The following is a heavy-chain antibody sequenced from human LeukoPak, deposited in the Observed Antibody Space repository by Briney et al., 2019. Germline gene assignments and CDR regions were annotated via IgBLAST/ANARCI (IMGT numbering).Heavy chain of an antibody. V-gene: IGHV1-8*03. D-gene: IGHD2-2*01. CDR1: GYTFSSYD. J-gene: IGHJ4*02. Sequence: ASVKVSCKASGYTFSSYDINWVRQAAGQGLEWMGWMNPKTGNTGFSQKFQGRVTITRDTSISTAYMELSRLTSEDTGVYYCTRGLPRDGLVVIAAADEYWGQGSLVTVSS. CDR2: MNPKTGNT. CDR3: TRGLPRDGLVVIAAADEY.